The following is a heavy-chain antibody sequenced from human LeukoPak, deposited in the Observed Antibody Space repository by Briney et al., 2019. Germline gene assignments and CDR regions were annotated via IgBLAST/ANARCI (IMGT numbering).Heavy chain of an antibody. V-gene: IGHV1-8*01. D-gene: IGHD2-15*01. CDR3: ARVDCSGGSCYSGPEFDY. CDR1: GYTFTSYD. CDR2: MNPNSGNT. J-gene: IGHJ4*02. Sequence: ASVKVSCKASGYTFTSYDINWVRQATGQGLEWMGWMNPNSGNTGYAQKFQGRVTMTRNTSISTAYMELSSLRSEDTAVYYCARVDCSGGSCYSGPEFDYWGQGTLVTVSS.